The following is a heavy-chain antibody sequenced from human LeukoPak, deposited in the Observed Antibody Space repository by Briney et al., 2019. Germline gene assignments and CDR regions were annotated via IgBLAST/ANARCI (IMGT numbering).Heavy chain of an antibody. CDR1: PGTFNSYA. V-gene: IGHV1-69*04. D-gene: IGHD3-16*02. CDR3: ARDLVYYDYVWGSYRPFDY. J-gene: IGHJ4*02. CDR2: VIPIITTS. Sequence: ASVKVSCKASPGTFNSYAISWVRQVPGQGLEWMGRVIPIITTSNYAQKFQGRVTITADKSTNTAYLEMRSLRSEDTAVYYCARDLVYYDYVWGSYRPFDYWGQGTLVTVSS.